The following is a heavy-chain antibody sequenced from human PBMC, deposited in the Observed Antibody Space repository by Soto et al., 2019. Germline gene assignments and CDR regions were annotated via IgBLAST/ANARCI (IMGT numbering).Heavy chain of an antibody. J-gene: IGHJ6*02. CDR1: GFTFSSYA. V-gene: IGHV3-30-3*01. Sequence: QVQLVESGGGVVQPGRSLRLSCAASGFTFSSYAMHWVRQAPGKGLEWVAVISYDGSNKYYADSVKGRFTISRDNSKNTLYLQMNSLRAEDTAVYYCARDRVEEYYGMDVWGQGTTVTVSS. CDR2: ISYDGSNK. CDR3: ARDRVEEYYGMDV. D-gene: IGHD3-3*01.